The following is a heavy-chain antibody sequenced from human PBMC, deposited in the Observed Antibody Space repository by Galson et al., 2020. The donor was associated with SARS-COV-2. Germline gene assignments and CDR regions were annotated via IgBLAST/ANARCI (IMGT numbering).Heavy chain of an antibody. CDR2: ISSDGNYK. CDR3: ARDPDYGSGPYYYYTMDV. V-gene: IGHV3-30*04. J-gene: IGHJ6*02. Sequence: QLGESLKISCKVSSFTFRDYAMHWVRQAPGMGLDWVAVISSDGNYKYYADPVKGRFTISRDNSKKTVYLQMNSLRSEDTAFYYCARDPDYGSGPYYYYTMDVWGQGTTVTVSS. D-gene: IGHD3-10*01. CDR1: SFTFRDYA.